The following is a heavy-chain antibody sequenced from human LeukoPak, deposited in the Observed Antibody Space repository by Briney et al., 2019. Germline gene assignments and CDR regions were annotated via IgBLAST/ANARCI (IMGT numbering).Heavy chain of an antibody. CDR2: ISYDGSNT. CDR1: GFTFSSYA. V-gene: IGHV3-30*14. Sequence: GGSLRLSCAASGFTFSSYAMHWVRQAPGKGLEWVAVISYDGSNTYYADSVKGRFTISRDNSKNTLYLQMNSLRAEDTAVYYCARDGGRDLTGSVYWGQGTLVTVSS. D-gene: IGHD3-9*01. CDR3: ARDGGRDLTGSVY. J-gene: IGHJ4*02.